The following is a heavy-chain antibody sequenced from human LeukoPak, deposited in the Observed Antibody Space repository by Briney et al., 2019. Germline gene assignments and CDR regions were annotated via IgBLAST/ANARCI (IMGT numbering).Heavy chain of an antibody. J-gene: IGHJ5*02. CDR2: INPNSGGT. CDR1: GYTFTGYY. V-gene: IGHV1-2*02. CDR3: ARENYDSSGYYRNWFDP. Sequence: ASVKVSCKASGYTFTGYYMHWVRQAPGQGLEWMGWINPNSGGTNYAQKFQGRVTMTRDTSISTAYMELSRLRSDDTAVYYCARENYDSSGYYRNWFDPWGQGTLVTVSS. D-gene: IGHD3-22*01.